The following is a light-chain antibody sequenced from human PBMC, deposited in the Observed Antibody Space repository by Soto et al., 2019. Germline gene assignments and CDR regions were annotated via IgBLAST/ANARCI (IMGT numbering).Light chain of an antibody. CDR3: ETWYSNTHKV. CDR2: LARSGSY. J-gene: IGLJ3*02. CDR1: SGHSTYI. Sequence: QSVLNQSSSASASLGSSVTLTCILSSGHSTYIIAWHQQQPGKAPRFLMTLARSGSYNRGSGVPDRFSGSSSGADRYLTISNLQFEDEGDYYCETWYSNTHKVFGGGTKLTVL. V-gene: IGLV4-60*02.